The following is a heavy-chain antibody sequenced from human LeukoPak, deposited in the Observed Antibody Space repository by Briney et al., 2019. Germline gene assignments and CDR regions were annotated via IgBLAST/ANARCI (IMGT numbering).Heavy chain of an antibody. V-gene: IGHV3-30*03. CDR1: GFSFRSYG. Sequence: PGGSLRLSCAASGFSFRSYGIHWVRQAPGKGLEWVAVIGSDGSNKYYADSVKGRFTISRDNSKNTLYLQMNSLRTGDTAVYFCAREIYYDSSAFFDYWGQGTLVTVSS. CDR2: IGSDGSNK. D-gene: IGHD3-22*01. CDR3: AREIYYDSSAFFDY. J-gene: IGHJ4*02.